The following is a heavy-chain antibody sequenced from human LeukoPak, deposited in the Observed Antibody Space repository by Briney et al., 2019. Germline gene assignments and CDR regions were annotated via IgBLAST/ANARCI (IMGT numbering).Heavy chain of an antibody. D-gene: IGHD1-26*01. CDR1: GFSFSTYW. CDR3: VRDFSGAVDS. J-gene: IGHJ4*02. CDR2: INEDGTTI. Sequence: GGSLRLSCAASGFSFSTYWMHWVRQVPGRGLVWVSRINEDGTTITYADSVKGRFTISRDDAKNTLYLQMNSLRADDTAIYYCVRDFSGAVDSWGQGTLVIVSS. V-gene: IGHV3-74*01.